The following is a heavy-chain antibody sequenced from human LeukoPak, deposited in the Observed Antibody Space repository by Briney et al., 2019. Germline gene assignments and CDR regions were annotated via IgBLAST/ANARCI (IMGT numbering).Heavy chain of an antibody. CDR1: GFTFDNYA. Sequence: SGGSLRLSCAASGFTFDNYAMHWVRQAPGKGLEWVSGISWNSGGIGYADSVKGRFTISRDNAKNSLYLQMNSLRAEDTAVYYCARSGYDFIDYYYYMDVWGKGTTVTISS. CDR3: ARSGYDFIDYYYYMDV. CDR2: ISWNSGGI. J-gene: IGHJ6*03. V-gene: IGHV3-9*01. D-gene: IGHD5-12*01.